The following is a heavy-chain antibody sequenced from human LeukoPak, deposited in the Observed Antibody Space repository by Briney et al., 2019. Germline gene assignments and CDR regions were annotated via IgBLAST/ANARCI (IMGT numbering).Heavy chain of an antibody. V-gene: IGHV1-18*01. J-gene: IGHJ4*02. CDR1: GYTFTSYG. CDR2: ISAYNGNT. CDR3: ARDGEDYYDSSGYYDY. D-gene: IGHD3-22*01. Sequence: ASVKVSCKASGYTFTSYGISWVRQAPGQGLEWMGWISAYNGNTNYAQKLQGRVTMTTDTSTSTAYMELRSLRSDDTAVYYCARDGEDYYDSSGYYDYWGQGTLVTVSS.